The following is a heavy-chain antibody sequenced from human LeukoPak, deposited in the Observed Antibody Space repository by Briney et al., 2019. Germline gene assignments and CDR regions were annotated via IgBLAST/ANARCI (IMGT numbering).Heavy chain of an antibody. V-gene: IGHV3-23*01. D-gene: IGHD3-22*01. CDR3: AKDLLYDSSGYFDY. Sequence: GGSLRLSCAASGFTFSSYAVSWVRQAPGKGLEWVSAISGSGGSTYYADSVKGRFTISRDNSKNTLYLQMNSLRAEDTAVYYCAKDLLYDSSGYFDYWGQGTLVTVSS. J-gene: IGHJ4*02. CDR1: GFTFSSYA. CDR2: ISGSGGST.